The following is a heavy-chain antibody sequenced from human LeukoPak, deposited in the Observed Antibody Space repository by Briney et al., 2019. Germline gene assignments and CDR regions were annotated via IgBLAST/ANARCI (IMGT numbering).Heavy chain of an antibody. CDR2: ISAYNGHT. CDR3: ARGFPPRRNYDSRGYYSYYFDY. J-gene: IGHJ4*02. D-gene: IGHD3-22*01. CDR1: GYTFTNYG. Sequence: ASVKVSCKASGYTFTNYGISWVRQAPGQGLEWMGWISAYNGHTNYAQHLQGRVTMTTDTSTSTAYMELRSLRSDDTALYYCARGFPPRRNYDSRGYYSYYFDYWGQGTLVTVSS. V-gene: IGHV1-18*01.